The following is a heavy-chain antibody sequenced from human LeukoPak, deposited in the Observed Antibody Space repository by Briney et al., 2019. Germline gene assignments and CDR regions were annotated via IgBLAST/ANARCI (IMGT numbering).Heavy chain of an antibody. Sequence: GESLKISCKGSGYSFTSYWIGWGRQMPGKGLEWMGSIYPGDSDTRYSPSFQGQVTISADKSISTAYLQWSSLKASDTAMYYCARHRDTVRHDAFDIWGQGTMVTVSS. CDR1: GYSFTSYW. D-gene: IGHD4-17*01. CDR3: ARHRDTVRHDAFDI. J-gene: IGHJ3*02. V-gene: IGHV5-51*01. CDR2: IYPGDSDT.